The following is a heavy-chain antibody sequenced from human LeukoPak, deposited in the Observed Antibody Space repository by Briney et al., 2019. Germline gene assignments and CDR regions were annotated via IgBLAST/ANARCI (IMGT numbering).Heavy chain of an antibody. V-gene: IGHV5-10-1*01. D-gene: IGHD5-12*01. Sequence: GESLRISCKGSGYSFTSYWISWVRQMPGKGLEWMGRIDPSDSYTNYSPSFQGHVTISADKSISTAYLQWSGLKASDTAMYYCARGGDIVATLPEFDYWGQGTLVTVSS. CDR3: ARGGDIVATLPEFDY. CDR1: GYSFTSYW. CDR2: IDPSDSYT. J-gene: IGHJ4*02.